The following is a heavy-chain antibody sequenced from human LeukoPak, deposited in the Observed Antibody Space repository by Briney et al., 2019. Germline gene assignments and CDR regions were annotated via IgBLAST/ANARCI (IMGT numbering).Heavy chain of an antibody. J-gene: IGHJ6*02. CDR3: ARGENVDTAIPSPYYYFYDMDV. CDR2: ISNDGRSQ. V-gene: IGHV3-30*04. D-gene: IGHD5-18*01. Sequence: GRSLRLSCAASGFTFSYYVMHWVRQAPGKGLEWVAIISNDGRSQFYADSVKGRFTISRDNSKNTLYLQINSLGAEDTAMYYCARGENVDTAIPSPYYYFYDMDVWGQGTTVTVSS. CDR1: GFTFSYYV.